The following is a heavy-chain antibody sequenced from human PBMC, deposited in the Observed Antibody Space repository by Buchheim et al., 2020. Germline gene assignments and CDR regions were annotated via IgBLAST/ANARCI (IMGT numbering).Heavy chain of an antibody. CDR1: GFTFSDYS. D-gene: IGHD2-21*02. J-gene: IGHJ5*01. CDR2: ISSSSSTI. CDR3: AKGSRGGDMNWFDS. Sequence: EVQMVESGGGLVQPGGSLRLSCAASGFTFSDYSMNWVRQAPGKGLEWISYISSSSSTIYYADSVKGRFTISRDNAKNSLYLQMHSLRDEDTAVYYCAKGSRGGDMNWFDSWGQGTL. V-gene: IGHV3-48*02.